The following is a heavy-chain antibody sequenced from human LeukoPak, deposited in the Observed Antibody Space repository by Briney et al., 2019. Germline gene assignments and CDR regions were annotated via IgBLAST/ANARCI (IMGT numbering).Heavy chain of an antibody. Sequence: ASVKVSCKASGCTFTSYYMHWVRQAPGQGLEWMGIINPSGGSTSYAQKFQGRVTMTRDTSTSTVYMELSSLRSEDTAVYYCARVSTWVAVAVTGAFDIWGQGTMVTVSS. D-gene: IGHD6-19*01. CDR3: ARVSTWVAVAVTGAFDI. J-gene: IGHJ3*02. CDR2: INPSGGST. V-gene: IGHV1-46*01. CDR1: GCTFTSYY.